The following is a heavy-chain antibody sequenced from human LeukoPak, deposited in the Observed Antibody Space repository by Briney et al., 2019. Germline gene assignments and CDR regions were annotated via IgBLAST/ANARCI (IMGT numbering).Heavy chain of an antibody. CDR1: GFTFSSYA. Sequence: PGGSLRLSCAASGFTFSSYAMHWVRQAPGKGLEWVAVISYDGSNKYYADSVKGRFTISRDNSKNTLYLQMNSLRAEDTAVYYCARDAEQWGAFDIWGQGTMVTVSS. D-gene: IGHD6-19*01. J-gene: IGHJ3*02. CDR2: ISYDGSNK. V-gene: IGHV3-30*04. CDR3: ARDAEQWGAFDI.